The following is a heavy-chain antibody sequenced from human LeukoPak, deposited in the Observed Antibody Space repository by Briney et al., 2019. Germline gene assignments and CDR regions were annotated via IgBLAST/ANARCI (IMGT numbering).Heavy chain of an antibody. CDR2: INPSGGST. CDR1: GYTFTSYY. D-gene: IGHD2-21*02. J-gene: IGHJ4*02. CDR3: AREVFSDCGGDCCSY. Sequence: GASVKVSCKASGYTFTSYYMHWVRQAPGQGLEWMGIINPSGGSTSYAQKSQGRVTMTRDTSTSTVYMELSSLRSEDTAVYYCAREVFSDCGGDCCSYWGQGTLVTVSS. V-gene: IGHV1-46*01.